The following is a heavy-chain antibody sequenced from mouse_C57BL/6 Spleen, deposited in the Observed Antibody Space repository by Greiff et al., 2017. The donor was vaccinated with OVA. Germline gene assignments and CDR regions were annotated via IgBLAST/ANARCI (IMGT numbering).Heavy chain of an antibody. V-gene: IGHV1-4*01. J-gene: IGHJ2*01. CDR1: GYTFTSYT. CDR3: ARDPRGFDY. CDR2: INPSSGYT. D-gene: IGHD3-3*01. Sequence: VKLVESGAELARPGASVKMSCKASGYTFTSYTMHWVKQRPGQGLEWIGYINPSSGYTKYNQKFKDKATLTADKSSSTAYMQLSSLTSEDSAVYYCARDPRGFDYWGQGTTLTVSS.